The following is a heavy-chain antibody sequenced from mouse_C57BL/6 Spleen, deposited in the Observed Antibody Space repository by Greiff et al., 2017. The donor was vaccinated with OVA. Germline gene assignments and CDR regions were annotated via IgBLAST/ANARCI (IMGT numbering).Heavy chain of an antibody. V-gene: IGHV14-2*01. D-gene: IGHD2-4*01. CDR2: IDPEDGET. CDR3: ASAKDYDAFAY. CDR1: GGDGKDYD. Sequence: VQLQQSGAELVKPGASVKLSGTDSGGDGKDYDMHLVNHHTEQGLDVIGRIDPEDGETKYAPKFQGKATITADTSSNTAYLQLSSLTSEDTAVYYCASAKDYDAFAYWGQGTLVTVSA. J-gene: IGHJ3*01.